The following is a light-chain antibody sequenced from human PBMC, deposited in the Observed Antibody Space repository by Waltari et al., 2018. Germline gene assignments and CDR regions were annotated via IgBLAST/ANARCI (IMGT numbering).Light chain of an antibody. J-gene: IGLJ2*01. Sequence: QSALTQPRSVSGSPGQSVTISRTGTSSDGGGYNFVSWYQQHPGKAPKLMINDVNKRPSGVPDRFSGSKSGNTASLTISGVQAEDEADFYCGSYAGSYILVFGGGTKLTVL. V-gene: IGLV2-11*01. CDR2: DVN. CDR1: SSDGGGYNF. CDR3: GSYAGSYILV.